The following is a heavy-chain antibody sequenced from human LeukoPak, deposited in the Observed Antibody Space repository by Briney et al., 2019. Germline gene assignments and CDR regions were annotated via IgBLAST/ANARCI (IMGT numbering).Heavy chain of an antibody. V-gene: IGHV1-18*04. D-gene: IGHD2-2*01. CDR1: GYTFTAYY. Sequence: ASVKVSCKASGYTFTAYYIHWVRQAPGQGLEWMGRISPNTGDTTYAQKLQGRVTMTTDTSTSTAYMELRSLRSDDTAVYYCARALYHTFDYWGQGTLVTVSS. J-gene: IGHJ4*02. CDR3: ARALYHTFDY. CDR2: ISPNTGDT.